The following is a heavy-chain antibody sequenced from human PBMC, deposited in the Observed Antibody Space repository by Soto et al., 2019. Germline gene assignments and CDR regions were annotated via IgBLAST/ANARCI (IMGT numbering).Heavy chain of an antibody. CDR3: AASRDYYDSSGSFWFDP. CDR1: GFTFTSSA. J-gene: IGHJ5*02. D-gene: IGHD3-22*01. CDR2: IVVGSGNT. Sequence: SVKVSCKASGFTFTSSAVQWGRQARGQRLEWIRWIVVGSGNTNYAQKFQERVTITRDMSTSTAYMELSSLRSEDTAVYYCAASRDYYDSSGSFWFDPWGQGTLVTVSS. V-gene: IGHV1-58*01.